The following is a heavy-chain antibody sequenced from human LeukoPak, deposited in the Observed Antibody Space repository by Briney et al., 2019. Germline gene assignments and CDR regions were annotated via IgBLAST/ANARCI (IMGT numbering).Heavy chain of an antibody. D-gene: IGHD2-2*01. CDR2: VYYSGST. Sequence: SETLSLTCTVSGGSISSGGYYWSWIRQHPGQGLEWIGSVYYSGSTYYNPSLKGRVTISVDTSKNQLSLNLNSVTAADTAVYYCARDLVVVPAARFTFDYWGQGTLVTVSS. CDR1: GGSISSGGYY. CDR3: ARDLVVVPAARFTFDY. J-gene: IGHJ4*02. V-gene: IGHV4-31*03.